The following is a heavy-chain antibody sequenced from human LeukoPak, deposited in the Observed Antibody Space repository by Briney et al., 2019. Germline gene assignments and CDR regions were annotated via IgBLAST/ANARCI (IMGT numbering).Heavy chain of an antibody. V-gene: IGHV3-21*04. D-gene: IGHD3-10*01. CDR2: ISSSSSYI. CDR1: GFTFSSYS. CDR3: ARDYHGSGSLTTFDY. Sequence: PGGSLRLSCAASGFTFSSYSMNWVRQAPGKGLEWVSSISSSSSYIYYADSVKGRFTISRDNAKNSLYLQMNSLRSEDTAVYYCARDYHGSGSLTTFDYWGQGTLVTVSS. J-gene: IGHJ4*02.